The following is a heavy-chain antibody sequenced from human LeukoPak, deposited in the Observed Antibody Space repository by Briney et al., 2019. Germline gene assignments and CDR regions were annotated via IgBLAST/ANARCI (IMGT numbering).Heavy chain of an antibody. J-gene: IGHJ6*03. Sequence: SVKVSCKASGGTFSSYAISWVRQAPGQGLEWMGGIIPIFGTANYAQKFQGRVTITTDESTSTAYMELSSLRSEDTAVYYCASHVATPDDYYYMDVWGKGTTVTVSS. CDR3: ASHVATPDDYYYMDV. D-gene: IGHD5-12*01. CDR1: GGTFSSYA. V-gene: IGHV1-69*05. CDR2: IIPIFGTA.